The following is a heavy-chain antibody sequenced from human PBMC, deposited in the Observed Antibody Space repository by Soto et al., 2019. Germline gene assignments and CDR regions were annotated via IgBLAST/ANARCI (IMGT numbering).Heavy chain of an antibody. V-gene: IGHV1-69*01. CDR2: IIPISGTA. D-gene: IGHD2-2*01. J-gene: IGHJ6*01. CDR1: GGTFSSYA. CDR3: ARSQASSTSLDIYYYYYYGMDV. Sequence: QVQLVQSGAEVKKPGSSVKVSCKASGGTFSSYAISWVRQAPGQGLEWMGGIIPISGTANYAQKSQGRVTIAADESTSTAYMELSSLISEATAVYYCARSQASSTSLDIYYYYYYGMDVWWQGTTVTVSS.